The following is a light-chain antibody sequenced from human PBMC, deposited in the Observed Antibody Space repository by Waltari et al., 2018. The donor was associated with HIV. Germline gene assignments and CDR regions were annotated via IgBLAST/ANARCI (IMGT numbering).Light chain of an antibody. V-gene: IGKV4-1*01. Sequence: DIVMTQSPDSLPVSLGERATINCKSSRTILFDSNNKNYLAWYQQKPGQPPKVLIYWASTRESRVPDRFGGSGSGTDFTLTISRLQPEDVAVYYCQQYFSTPPTFGQGTRVGI. CDR2: WAS. CDR1: RTILFDSNNKNY. CDR3: QQYFSTPPT. J-gene: IGKJ1*01.